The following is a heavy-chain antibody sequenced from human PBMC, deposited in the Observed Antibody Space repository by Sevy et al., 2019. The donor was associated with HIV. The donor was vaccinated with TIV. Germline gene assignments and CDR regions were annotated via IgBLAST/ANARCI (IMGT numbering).Heavy chain of an antibody. Sequence: SETLSLTCAVYDGPLSGYYWSWIRQSPGKGLEWIGQINYIGTTNYTPSLSSRLTISVDTSKNQFSLRLRTVTAADTVRYYCARDPYDCGGDCYVSGVFDIWGQGTLVTVSS. CDR2: INYIGTT. D-gene: IGHD2-21*01. CDR1: DGPLSGYY. V-gene: IGHV4-34*01. CDR3: ARDPYDCGGDCYVSGVFDI. J-gene: IGHJ3*02.